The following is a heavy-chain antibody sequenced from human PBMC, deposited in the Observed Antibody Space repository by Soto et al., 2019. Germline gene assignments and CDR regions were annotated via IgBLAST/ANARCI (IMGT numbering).Heavy chain of an antibody. J-gene: IGHJ4*02. CDR2: ITSSSSPI. V-gene: IGHV3-48*01. Sequence: EVQLVESGGGLVQPGGSLRLSCAASGFTFNDYSMHWVRQAPGKGLEWVSYITSSSSPIYYADSVKGRFTISRDNAKNSLYLQKNSRSAGGPAGFYCGRDRGGGGFSHWGQGTLVTVSS. CDR3: GRDRGGGGFSH. CDR1: GFTFNDYS. D-gene: IGHD3-10*01.